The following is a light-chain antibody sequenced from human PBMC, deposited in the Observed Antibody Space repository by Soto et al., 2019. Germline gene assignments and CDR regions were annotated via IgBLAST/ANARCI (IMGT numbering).Light chain of an antibody. V-gene: IGLV2-14*03. Sequence: QSVLTQPASVSGSPGQSITISCTGTSSDVGDYNYVSWYRQHPGKAPKLLIYDVSNRPSRVSNRFSGSKSGNTASLTISGLQAEDEGDYYCSSYSSSSSVVFGGGTKLTVL. CDR3: SSYSSSSSVV. CDR2: DVS. J-gene: IGLJ2*01. CDR1: SSDVGDYNY.